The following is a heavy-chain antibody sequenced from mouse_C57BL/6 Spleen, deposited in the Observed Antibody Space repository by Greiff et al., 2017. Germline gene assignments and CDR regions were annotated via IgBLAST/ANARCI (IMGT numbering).Heavy chain of an antibody. V-gene: IGHV3-6*01. J-gene: IGHJ3*01. CDR1: GYSITSGYY. CDR2: ISYDGSN. CDR3: AALYGSSYVGWFAY. D-gene: IGHD1-1*01. Sequence: EVKLQESGPGLVKPSQSLSLTCSVTGYSITSGYYWNWIRQFPGNKLEWMGYISYDGSNNYNPSLKNRISITRDTSKNQFFLKLNSVTTEDTATYYCAALYGSSYVGWFAYWGQGTLVTVSA.